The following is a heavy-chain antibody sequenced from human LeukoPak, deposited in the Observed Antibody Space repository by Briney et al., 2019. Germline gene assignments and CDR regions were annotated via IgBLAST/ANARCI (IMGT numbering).Heavy chain of an antibody. CDR2: IMQDGSEK. V-gene: IGHV3-7*01. J-gene: IGHJ3*02. D-gene: IGHD6-13*01. CDR1: GFSFSTYW. CDR3: AREVYSSSRPADAFDI. Sequence: GGSLRLSCLGSGFSFSTYWMSWVRQAPGKGLEWVANIMQDGSEKNYVDPVKGRFTISRDNARNSLYLQMNSLGAEDTAVYYCAREVYSSSRPADAFDIWGQGTVVTVSS.